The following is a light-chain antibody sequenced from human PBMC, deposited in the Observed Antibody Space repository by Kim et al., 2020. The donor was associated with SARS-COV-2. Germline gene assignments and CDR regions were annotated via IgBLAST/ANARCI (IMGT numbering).Light chain of an antibody. J-gene: IGKJ4*01. CDR3: HQYNDYSALT. CDR2: DAS. Sequence: SVGDRVSITGRASQSISTSLAWYQQKPGKAPDLLVRDASTWEDGVPSRFSGSGSGTQFTLTITNLQPDDFATYYCHQYNDYSALTFGGGTKVDIK. CDR1: QSISTS. V-gene: IGKV1-5*01.